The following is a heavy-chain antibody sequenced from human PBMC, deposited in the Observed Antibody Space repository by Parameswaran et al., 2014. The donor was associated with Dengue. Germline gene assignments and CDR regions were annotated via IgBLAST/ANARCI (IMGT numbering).Heavy chain of an antibody. J-gene: IGHJ4*02. CDR3: ARGRIFGVVIGDFDY. V-gene: IGHV3-48*02. CDR1: GFTFSSYS. CDR2: ISGTGSTM. Sequence: GESLKISCAASGFTFSSYSMNWVRQAPGKGLEWVSYISGTGSTMYYADSVKGRFTISRDNARNSLYLQINSPRDEDTAVYYCARGRIFGVVIGDFDYWGQGSLVTVSS. D-gene: IGHD3-3*01.